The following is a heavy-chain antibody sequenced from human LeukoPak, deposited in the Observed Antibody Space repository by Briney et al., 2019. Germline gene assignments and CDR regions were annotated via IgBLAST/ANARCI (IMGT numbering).Heavy chain of an antibody. CDR1: GFTFSSYA. J-gene: IGHJ4*02. Sequence: PGGSLRLSCAASGFTFSSYAMSWARQAPGTGLEWVSAITGSGGTTYYADSVKGRFTISRDNSKNTLYLQMNSLRAEDTAVYYCAKHTLVVTAIYYWGQGTLVTVSS. CDR2: ITGSGGTT. CDR3: AKHTLVVTAIYY. D-gene: IGHD2-21*02. V-gene: IGHV3-23*01.